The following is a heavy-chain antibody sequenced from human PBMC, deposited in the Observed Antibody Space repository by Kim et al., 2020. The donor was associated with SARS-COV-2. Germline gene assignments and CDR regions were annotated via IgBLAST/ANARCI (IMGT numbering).Heavy chain of an antibody. CDR1: GGTFSSYA. CDR2: IIPIFGTA. J-gene: IGHJ4*02. D-gene: IGHD6-13*01. CDR3: ARVSSYSSSWYDDPFDY. V-gene: IGHV1-69*13. Sequence: SVKVSCKASGGTFSSYAISWVRQAPGQGLEWMGGIIPIFGTANYAQKFQGRVTITADESTSTAYMELSSLRSEDTAVYYCARVSSYSSSWYDDPFDYWGQGTLVTVSS.